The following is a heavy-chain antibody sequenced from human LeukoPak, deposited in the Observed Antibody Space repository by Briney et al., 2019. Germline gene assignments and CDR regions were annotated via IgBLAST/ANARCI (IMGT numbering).Heavy chain of an antibody. J-gene: IGHJ4*02. D-gene: IGHD4-17*01. CDR1: GGSISSYY. CDR2: IYYSGST. V-gene: IGHV4-59*01. Sequence: KPSETLSLTCTVSGGSISSYYWSWIRQPPGKGLEWIGYIYYSGSTNYNPSLKSRVTISVDTSKNQFSLKLSSVTAADTAVYYCARDLGNGDYNSGLDYWGQGTLVTVSS. CDR3: ARDLGNGDYNSGLDY.